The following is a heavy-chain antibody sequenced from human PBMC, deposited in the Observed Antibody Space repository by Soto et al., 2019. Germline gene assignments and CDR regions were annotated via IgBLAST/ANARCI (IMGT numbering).Heavy chain of an antibody. CDR2: IYHSGST. V-gene: IGHV4-4*02. CDR1: GGSISSSNW. J-gene: IGHJ6*02. D-gene: IGHD3-3*01. CDR3: ARAPKYYDFWSGDPSYYYYGMDV. Sequence: QVQLQESGPGLVKPSGTLSLTCAVSGGSISSSNWWSWVRQPPGKGLEWIGEIYHSGSTNYNPSLKSRVTISVDKSKNQFSLKLSSVTAADTAVYYCARAPKYYDFWSGDPSYYYYGMDVWGQGTTVTVSS.